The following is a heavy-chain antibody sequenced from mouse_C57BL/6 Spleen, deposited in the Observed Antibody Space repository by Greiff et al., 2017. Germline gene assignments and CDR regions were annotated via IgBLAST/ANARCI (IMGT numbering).Heavy chain of an antibody. V-gene: IGHV1-52*01. J-gene: IGHJ3*01. D-gene: IGHD1-1*01. CDR2: IDPSDSET. CDR3: ARQGYGSSPWFAY. Sequence: QVQLKQPGAELVRPGSSVKLSCKASGYTFTSYWMHWVKQRPIQGLEWIGNIDPSDSETHYNQKFKDKATLTVDKSSSTAYMQLSSLTSEDSAVYYCARQGYGSSPWFAYWGQGTLVTVSA. CDR1: GYTFTSYW.